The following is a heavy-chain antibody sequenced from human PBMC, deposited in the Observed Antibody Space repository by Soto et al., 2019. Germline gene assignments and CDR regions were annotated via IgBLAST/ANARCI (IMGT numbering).Heavy chain of an antibody. J-gene: IGHJ5*02. Sequence: SQTLSLPCAISGDSVSSNSAAWNWIRRSPSRGLEWLGRTYYRSKWYNDYAVSVKSRITINPDTSKNQFSLQLNSVTPEDTAVYYCARVAVAGLNWFDPWGQGTLVTVSS. CDR2: TYYRSKWYN. CDR3: ARVAVAGLNWFDP. D-gene: IGHD6-19*01. V-gene: IGHV6-1*01. CDR1: GDSVSSNSAA.